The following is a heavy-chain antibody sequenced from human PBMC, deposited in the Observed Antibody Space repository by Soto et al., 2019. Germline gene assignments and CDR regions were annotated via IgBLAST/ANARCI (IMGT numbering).Heavy chain of an antibody. Sequence: GGSLRLSCTGSGFPFDDFAINWVRQAPGKGLEWVGLIRNQSYQETTEYAAAVKGRFTISRDDSANTLYLQMNSLKTEDTAVYFCAVNDYLDYWGQGALVTVSS. CDR1: GFPFDDFA. V-gene: IGHV3-49*04. CDR3: AVNDYLDY. CDR2: IRNQSYQETT. J-gene: IGHJ4*02.